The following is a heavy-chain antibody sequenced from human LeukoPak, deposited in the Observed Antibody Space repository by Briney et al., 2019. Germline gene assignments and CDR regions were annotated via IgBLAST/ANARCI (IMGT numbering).Heavy chain of an antibody. Sequence: GGSLRLSCAASGFTFSSYAMSWVRQAPGEGLEWVAVISYDGNNKYYADSVKGRFTISRDNSKNTLYLQMNSLRAEDTAVYYCARAKQLALFGYWGQGTLVTVSS. J-gene: IGHJ4*02. V-gene: IGHV3-30-3*01. CDR2: ISYDGNNK. D-gene: IGHD6-6*01. CDR1: GFTFSSYA. CDR3: ARAKQLALFGY.